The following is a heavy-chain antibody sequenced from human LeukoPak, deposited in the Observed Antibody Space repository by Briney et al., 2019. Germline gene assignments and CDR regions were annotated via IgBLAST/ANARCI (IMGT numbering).Heavy chain of an antibody. CDR2: INPKSGGT. D-gene: IGHD3-3*01. Sequence: GASVKVSCKGSGYTFTGYYMHWVRQAPGQGLEWMGWINPKSGGTYYTQKFQGRVTMTRDTSISTAYLDLTRLRSDDTAVYYCAAPILHHTYFFDYWGQGTLVTVSS. CDR3: AAPILHHTYFFDY. J-gene: IGHJ4*02. V-gene: IGHV1-2*02. CDR1: GYTFTGYY.